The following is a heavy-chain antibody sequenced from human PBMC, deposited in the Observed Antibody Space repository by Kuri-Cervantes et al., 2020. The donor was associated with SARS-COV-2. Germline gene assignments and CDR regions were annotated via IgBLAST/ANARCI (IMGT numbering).Heavy chain of an antibody. D-gene: IGHD2-2*01. Sequence: SLKTCSEGSGSSSTSYWIGVVRQMPGKVLEWIGIIYTSDSDTRYRPYYQSQVTSSAVKSISTAYLQWSSLKDSDTAKYYCARPHGDCSSTSCSVGWFDPWGQGTLVTVSS. CDR2: IYTSDSDT. V-gene: IGHV5-51*01. J-gene: IGHJ5*02. CDR3: ARPHGDCSSTSCSVGWFDP. CDR1: GSSSTSYW.